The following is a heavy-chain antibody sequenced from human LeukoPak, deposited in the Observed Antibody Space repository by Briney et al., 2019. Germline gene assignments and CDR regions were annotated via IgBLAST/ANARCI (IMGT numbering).Heavy chain of an antibody. CDR3: AKDRNGDRYFDL. J-gene: IGHJ2*01. Sequence: PGGSLRLSCAASGFTFSNYGMHWVRQAPGKGLEWVAFLRYDGSNKNYPDSVKGRFSISRDNAKSTLYLQMDSLRGEDTAVYYCAKDRNGDRYFDLWGRGTLVTVSS. CDR2: LRYDGSNK. CDR1: GFTFSNYG. D-gene: IGHD1-1*01. V-gene: IGHV3-30*02.